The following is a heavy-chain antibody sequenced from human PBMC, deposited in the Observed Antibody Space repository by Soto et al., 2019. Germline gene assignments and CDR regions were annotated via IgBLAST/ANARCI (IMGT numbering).Heavy chain of an antibody. CDR3: ARLEKWYYNYYGLDV. Sequence: LKISCQGSGYSFTTYWISWVRQMPGKGLEWMGKIDPGDSSTNYSPSFRGHITISVDRSINTAHLQFSSLKAADTAVYYCARLEKWYYNYYGLDVWGQGTMVTVSS. CDR2: IDPGDSST. V-gene: IGHV5-10-1*01. D-gene: IGHD1-26*01. CDR1: GYSFTTYW. J-gene: IGHJ6*02.